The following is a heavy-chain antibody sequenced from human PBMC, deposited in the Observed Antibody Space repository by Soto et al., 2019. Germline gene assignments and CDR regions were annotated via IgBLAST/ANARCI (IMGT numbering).Heavy chain of an antibody. J-gene: IGHJ4*02. CDR1: GFTFSSYG. Sequence: QVQLVESGGGVVQPGRSLRLSCAASGFTFSSYGMHWVRQGPGKGLEWVAVIWYDGSNKDYADSVKGRFTISRDNSKNPVYLQMNSLRAEDTAVYYCARGASPYTGTVFEHWGQGTLVTVSS. CDR2: IWYDGSNK. CDR3: ARGASPYTGTVFEH. D-gene: IGHD4-17*01. V-gene: IGHV3-33*01.